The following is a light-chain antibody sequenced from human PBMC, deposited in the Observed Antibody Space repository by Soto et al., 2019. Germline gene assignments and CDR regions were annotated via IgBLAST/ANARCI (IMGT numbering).Light chain of an antibody. Sequence: DIQMTQSPSSLSASVGDTVTITCRASQSIDTYLNWYQQKPGKAPNLLIYAASNLQSGVPSRFSGSGFGTYFTLTISSLQPEDCATYYCQQSFTTWLTFGGGTTVEIK. CDR3: QQSFTTWLT. CDR2: AAS. J-gene: IGKJ4*01. V-gene: IGKV1-39*01. CDR1: QSIDTY.